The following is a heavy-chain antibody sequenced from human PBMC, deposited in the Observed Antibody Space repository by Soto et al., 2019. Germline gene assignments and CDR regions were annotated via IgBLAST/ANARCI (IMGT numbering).Heavy chain of an antibody. J-gene: IGHJ4*02. Sequence: ASVKVSCKASGYTFTSCGISWVRQAPGQGLEWMGWISPYKGNTNYAQKLQGRVTMTTDTSTSTAYMELRSLRSDDTAVYYCVRDLDGSGSYYTDYWGQGTLVTVYS. D-gene: IGHD3-10*01. CDR1: GYTFTSCG. CDR3: VRDLDGSGSYYTDY. V-gene: IGHV1-18*01. CDR2: ISPYKGNT.